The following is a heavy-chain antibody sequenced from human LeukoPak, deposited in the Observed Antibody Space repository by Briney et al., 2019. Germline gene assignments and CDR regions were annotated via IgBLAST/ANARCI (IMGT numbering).Heavy chain of an antibody. Sequence: GGSLRLSCAASGFTFSSYSMNWVRQAPGKGLEWVSYISSSSSTIYYADSVKGRFTISRDNSKNTLYLQMNSLRAEDTAVYYCAKDPSRNVLDDAFDIWGQGTMVTVSS. CDR2: ISSSSSTI. CDR1: GFTFSSYS. D-gene: IGHD1-1*01. CDR3: AKDPSRNVLDDAFDI. V-gene: IGHV3-48*01. J-gene: IGHJ3*02.